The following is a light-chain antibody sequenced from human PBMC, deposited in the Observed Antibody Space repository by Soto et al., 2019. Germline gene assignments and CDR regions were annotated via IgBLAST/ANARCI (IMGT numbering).Light chain of an antibody. CDR3: QQYDNLPPHT. J-gene: IGKJ2*01. CDR2: DAS. Sequence: DIQMTQSPSSLSASVGDRVTITCQASQDISNXXNWYQQKPGKAPKLLIYDASNLETGVPSRFSGSGSGTDFTFTISSLQPEDIATYYCQQYDNLPPHTFGQGTKLEIK. V-gene: IGKV1-33*01. CDR1: QDISNX.